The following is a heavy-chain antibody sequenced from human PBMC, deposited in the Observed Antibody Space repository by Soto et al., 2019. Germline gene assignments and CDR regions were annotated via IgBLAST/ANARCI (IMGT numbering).Heavy chain of an antibody. CDR1: GGTFSIYA. V-gene: IGHV1-69*13. CDR2: IIPIFGTA. Sequence: ASVKVSCKASGGTFSIYAISWVRQAPGQGLEWMGGIIPIFGTANYAQKFQGRVTITADESTSTAYMELSSLRSEDTAVYYYAGALVAEGWFDPWGQGALVTVSS. D-gene: IGHD6-25*01. J-gene: IGHJ5*02. CDR3: AGALVAEGWFDP.